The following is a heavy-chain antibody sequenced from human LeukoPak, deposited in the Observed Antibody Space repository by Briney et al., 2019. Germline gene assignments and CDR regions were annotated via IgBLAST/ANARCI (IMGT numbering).Heavy chain of an antibody. J-gene: IGHJ3*02. Sequence: GASVKVSCKASGYTFTSYGISWVRQAPGQGLEWMGWISAYNGNTNYAQKLQGRVTMTTDTSTSTAYMELRSLRSDDTAVYYCAKKDYYDSSGSAFDIWGQGTMVTVSS. CDR2: ISAYNGNT. CDR3: AKKDYYDSSGSAFDI. V-gene: IGHV1-18*01. CDR1: GYTFTSYG. D-gene: IGHD3-22*01.